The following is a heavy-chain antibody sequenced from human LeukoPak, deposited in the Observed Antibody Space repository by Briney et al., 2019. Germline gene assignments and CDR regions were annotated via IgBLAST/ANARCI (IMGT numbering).Heavy chain of an antibody. J-gene: IGHJ4*02. CDR1: GFTFSNYW. CDR2: IDPDSTGV. Sequence: GGSLRLSCAASGFTFSNYWMHWVRQAPGKGPVWVSRIDPDSTGVTYADSVKGRFTISRDNAENTLYLQMNSLRVDDTAVSYCLRGGLDPFDYWGQGTLVTVSS. CDR3: LRGGLDPFDY. V-gene: IGHV3-74*03.